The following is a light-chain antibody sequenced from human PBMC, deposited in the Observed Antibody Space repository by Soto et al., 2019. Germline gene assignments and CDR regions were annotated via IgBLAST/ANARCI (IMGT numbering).Light chain of an antibody. Sequence: QSALTQPASVTGSLGQSITISCTGTSSDVGGYDYVSWYQQHPGRAPKLIIYEVNNRPSGVSTRFSGSKSGYRAYLTISGLQAEDEADYHCSSYTSRTTLGVFGTGTKLTVL. CDR2: EVN. J-gene: IGLJ1*01. CDR1: SSDVGGYDY. V-gene: IGLV2-14*01. CDR3: SSYTSRTTLGV.